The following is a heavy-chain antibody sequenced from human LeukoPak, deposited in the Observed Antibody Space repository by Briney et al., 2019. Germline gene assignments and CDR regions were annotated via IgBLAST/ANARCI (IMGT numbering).Heavy chain of an antibody. CDR2: IESKTDSGTT. J-gene: IGHJ4*02. D-gene: IGHD3-16*01. CDR1: GFPFSDAW. CDR3: TRDEGDDYFDN. V-gene: IGHV3-15*04. Sequence: GGSLRLSCAASGFPFSDAWMSWVRQAPGKGLEWVGRIESKTDSGTTEYAAPVKGRFTISRDDSKNTLHLQMNSLKTEDTAVYYCTRDEGDDYFDNWGQGTLVTVSS.